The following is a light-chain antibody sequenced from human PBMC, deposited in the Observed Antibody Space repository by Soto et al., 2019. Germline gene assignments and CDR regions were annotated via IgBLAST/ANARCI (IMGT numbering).Light chain of an antibody. Sequence: DIQMTQSPSTLSASVGDGVTITCRASQSISSWLAWYQQKPGKAPKLLIYDASSLESGVPSRFSGSGSGTEFTLTISSLQPDDFATYYCQQYTTFGQGTKLEIK. CDR3: QQYTT. CDR2: DAS. CDR1: QSISSW. J-gene: IGKJ2*01. V-gene: IGKV1-5*01.